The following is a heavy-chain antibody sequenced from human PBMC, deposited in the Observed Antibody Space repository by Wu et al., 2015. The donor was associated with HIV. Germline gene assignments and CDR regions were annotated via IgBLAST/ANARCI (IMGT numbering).Heavy chain of an antibody. CDR2: ISAYNGNT. CDR3: ARERRVVPAAFRGFDP. D-gene: IGHD2-2*01. V-gene: IGHV1-18*01. J-gene: IGHJ5*02. CDR1: GYTFTSYG. Sequence: QVQLVQSGAEVKKPGASVKVSCKASGYTFTSYGISWVRQAPGQGLEWMGWISAYNGNTKYAQKLQGRVTMTTDTSTSTAYMELRSLRSDDTAVYYCARERRVVPAAFRGFDPWGQGTLVTVSS.